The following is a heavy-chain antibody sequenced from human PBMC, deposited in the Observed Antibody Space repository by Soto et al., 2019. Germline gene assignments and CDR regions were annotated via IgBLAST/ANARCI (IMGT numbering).Heavy chain of an antibody. CDR3: AKVPGDY. CDR1: GFTFSSYG. J-gene: IGHJ4*02. V-gene: IGHV3-30*18. Sequence: QVQLVESGGVVVQPGRSLRLSCAASGFTFSSYGMHWVRQAPGKGLEWVAVISYDGSNKYYADSVKGRFTISRDNSKNTLYLQMNSLRAEDTAVYYCAKVPGDYWGQGTLVTVSS. CDR2: ISYDGSNK.